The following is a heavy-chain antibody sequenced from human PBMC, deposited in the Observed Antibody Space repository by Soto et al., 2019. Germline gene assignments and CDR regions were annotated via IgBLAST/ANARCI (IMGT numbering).Heavy chain of an antibody. CDR2: INPNSGGT. CDR3: ARDRGTPPNTAHDYGDYVSPYFDY. Sequence: ASVKVSCKASGYTFTGYYMHWVRQAPGQGLEWMGWINPNSGGTNYAQKFQGWVTMTRDTSISTAYMELSRLRSDDTAVYYCARDRGTPPNTAHDYGDYVSPYFDYWGQGTLVTVSS. D-gene: IGHD4-17*01. V-gene: IGHV1-2*04. CDR1: GYTFTGYY. J-gene: IGHJ4*02.